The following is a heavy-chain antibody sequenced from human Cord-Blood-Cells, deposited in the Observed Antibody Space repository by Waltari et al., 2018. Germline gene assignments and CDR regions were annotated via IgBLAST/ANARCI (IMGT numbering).Heavy chain of an antibody. CDR3: ARGEADGSSSWYFDL. CDR2: IYHSGST. V-gene: IGHV4-38-2*02. D-gene: IGHD6-6*01. J-gene: IGHJ2*01. CDR1: GYSISSGYY. Sequence: QVQLQESGPGLVKPSETLSLTCTVSGYSISSGYYWGWIRQPPGKGLEWIGSIYHSGSTYYNPSLKSRVTRSVDTSKNQFSLKLSSVTAADTAVYYCARGEADGSSSWYFDLWCRGTLVTVSS.